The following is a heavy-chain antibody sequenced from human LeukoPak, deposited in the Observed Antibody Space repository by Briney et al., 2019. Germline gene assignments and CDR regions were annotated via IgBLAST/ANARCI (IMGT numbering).Heavy chain of an antibody. J-gene: IGHJ4*02. Sequence: GASVKVSCKASGCTFTGYYMHWVRQAPGQGLEWMGWINPNSGGTNYAQKFQGRVTMTRDTSISTAYMELSRLRSDDTAVYYCASSTPLLWFGELLSSFDYWGQGTLVTVSS. CDR1: GCTFTGYY. D-gene: IGHD3-10*01. CDR2: INPNSGGT. CDR3: ASSTPLLWFGELLSSFDY. V-gene: IGHV1-2*02.